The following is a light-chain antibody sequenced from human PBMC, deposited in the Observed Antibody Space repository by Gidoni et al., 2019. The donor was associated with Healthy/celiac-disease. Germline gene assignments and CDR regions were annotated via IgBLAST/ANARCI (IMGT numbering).Light chain of an antibody. J-gene: IGKJ5*01. V-gene: IGKV1-39*01. CDR1: QSISSY. CDR2: AAS. Sequence: IPMTQSPSSLSASVGDRVTITCRASQSISSYLNWYQQKPGKAPKLLIYAASSLQSGVPSRFSGSGSGTDFTLTISSLQPEDFATYYCQQSYSTPRTFGQGKRLEIK. CDR3: QQSYSTPRT.